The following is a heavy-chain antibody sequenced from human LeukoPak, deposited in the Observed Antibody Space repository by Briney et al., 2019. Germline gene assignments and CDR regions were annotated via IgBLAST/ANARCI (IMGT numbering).Heavy chain of an antibody. CDR3: ARDMDSSGSDY. Sequence: SETLSLTCTVSGGSISSSSYYWGWIRQPPGKGLEWIGSIYYSGSTYYNPSLKSRVTISVDTSKNQFSLKLSSVTAADTAVYYCARDMDSSGSDYWGQGTLVTVSS. CDR2: IYYSGST. V-gene: IGHV4-39*07. CDR1: GGSISSSSYY. D-gene: IGHD3-22*01. J-gene: IGHJ4*02.